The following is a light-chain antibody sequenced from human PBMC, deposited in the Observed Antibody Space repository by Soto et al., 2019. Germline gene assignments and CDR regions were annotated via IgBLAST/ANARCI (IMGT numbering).Light chain of an antibody. CDR3: QSYDSSLSGYV. CDR1: SSSIGAGYD. V-gene: IGLV1-40*01. J-gene: IGLJ1*01. Sequence: QPVLTQPPSVSGAPGQRVTISCSGSSSSIGAGYDVHWYQQLPGTAPRLLIYGNSNRPSGVPDRFSGSRSGTSASLAITGLQADDEADYYCQSYDSSLSGYVFGSGTKLTVL. CDR2: GNS.